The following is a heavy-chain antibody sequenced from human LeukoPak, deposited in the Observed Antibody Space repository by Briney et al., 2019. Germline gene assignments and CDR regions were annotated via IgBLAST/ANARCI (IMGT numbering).Heavy chain of an antibody. CDR3: AAPVFLEKDSSAYYY. Sequence: GGSLRLSCTASGFTFGDYVMSWVRQAAGKGVAGIGFIRSKVYGGTTEYAASVKGRFTISRDDSKSIAYLQMNSLRTEDTAVYYCAAPVFLEKDSSAYYYWGPGTLVTVSS. D-gene: IGHD3-22*01. V-gene: IGHV3-49*04. J-gene: IGHJ4*02. CDR2: IRSKVYGGTT. CDR1: GFTFGDYV.